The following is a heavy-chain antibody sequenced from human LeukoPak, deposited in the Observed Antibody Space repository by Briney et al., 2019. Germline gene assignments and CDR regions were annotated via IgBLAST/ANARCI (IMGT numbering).Heavy chain of an antibody. CDR3: ARDHFGYSFDY. D-gene: IGHD3-10*01. V-gene: IGHV3-7*04. Sequence: TGGSLRLSCAASGFTFSSYWMSWVRQTPQKGLEWVANIKEDGSEKYYVDAVKGRFTISRENTKNSLYLQMNSLRADDTAVYYCARDHFGYSFDYWGQGTLVTVSS. CDR1: GFTFSSYW. J-gene: IGHJ4*02. CDR2: IKEDGSEK.